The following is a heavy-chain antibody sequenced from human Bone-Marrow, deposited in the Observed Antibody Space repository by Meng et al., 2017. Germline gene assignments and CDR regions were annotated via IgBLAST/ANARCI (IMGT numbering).Heavy chain of an antibody. V-gene: IGHV1-18*01. D-gene: IGHD3-16*02. CDR2: ISAYNGNT. CDR3: ARDKYYDYVWGSYRYTYFDY. Sequence: ASVKVSCKASGYTFTSYGISWVRQAPGQGLEWMGWISAYNGNTNYAQKLQGRFTMTTDTSTSTAYMELSSLRSEDTAVYYCARDKYYDYVWGSYRYTYFDYWGQGTRVTVSS. CDR1: GYTFTSYG. J-gene: IGHJ4*02.